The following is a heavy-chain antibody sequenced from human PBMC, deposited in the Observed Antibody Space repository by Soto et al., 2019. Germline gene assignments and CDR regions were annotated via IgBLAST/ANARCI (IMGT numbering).Heavy chain of an antibody. Sequence: QAQLQESGPGLVQPSQTLFLTCTVSRASIASGGYYWSWIRQHPGKGLEWVGTIFYTGSTFYNPSLGSRWTMSLTAPKSQFCLKLTPATAADTGLYYCARLIALLTMTNFDTWGQGILVTVAS. CDR1: RASIASGGYY. D-gene: IGHD1-1*01. V-gene: IGHV4-31*03. CDR3: ARLIALLTMTNFDT. J-gene: IGHJ4*02. CDR2: IFYTGST.